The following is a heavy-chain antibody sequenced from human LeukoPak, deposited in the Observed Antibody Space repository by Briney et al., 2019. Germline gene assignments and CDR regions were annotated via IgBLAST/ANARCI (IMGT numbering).Heavy chain of an antibody. CDR3: ARGPSSPDDAFDI. CDR1: GVSISSYY. Sequence: SETLSLTCTVSGVSISSYYWSWIRQPPGKGLEWIGYIYYSGSTNYNPSLKSRVTISVDTSKNQFSLKLSSVTAADTAVYYCARGPSSPDDAFDIWGQGTMVTVSS. CDR2: IYYSGST. V-gene: IGHV4-59*01. J-gene: IGHJ3*02.